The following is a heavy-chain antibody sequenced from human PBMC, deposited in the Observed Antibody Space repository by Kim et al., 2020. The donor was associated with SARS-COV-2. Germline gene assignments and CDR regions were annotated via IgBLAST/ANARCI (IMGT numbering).Heavy chain of an antibody. D-gene: IGHD3-3*01. CDR1: GGSISSSSYY. Sequence: SETLSLTCTVSGGSISSSSYYWGWIRQPPGKGLEWIGSIYYSGSTYYNPSLKSRVXXXVDTSKNQFSLKXXXVTAADTAVYYCXXXXKPIRVSPEPRFDYWGQXXXVTVSS. CDR2: IYYSGST. J-gene: IGHJ4*01. V-gene: IGHV4-39*07. CDR3: XXXXKPIRVSPEPRFDY.